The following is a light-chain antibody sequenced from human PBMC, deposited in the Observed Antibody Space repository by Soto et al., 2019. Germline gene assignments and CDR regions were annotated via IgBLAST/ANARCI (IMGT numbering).Light chain of an antibody. V-gene: IGKV1-39*01. CDR2: AAS. Sequence: DIQMTQSPPSLPASVGDRVTLTCRASQSISTYLNRYQQKPGKAPKLLIYAASSLQSGAPSRLSGSGSGTEFTLTISSLQPEDFATYYCQQSYTIPYTFGQGTKLEIK. CDR3: QQSYTIPYT. J-gene: IGKJ2*01. CDR1: QSISTY.